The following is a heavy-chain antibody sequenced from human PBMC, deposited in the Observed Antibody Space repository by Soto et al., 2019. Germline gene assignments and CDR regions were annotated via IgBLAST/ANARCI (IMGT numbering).Heavy chain of an antibody. CDR1: GFTFSSYA. CDR2: ISYDGSNK. D-gene: IGHD6-6*01. J-gene: IGHJ4*02. V-gene: IGHV3-30-3*01. Sequence: WSLRLSCAASGFTFSSYAMHWVRQAPGKGLEWVAVISYDGSNKYYADSVKGRFTISRDNSKNTLYLQMNSLRAEDTAVYYCAIASSIAARPFDYWGQGTLVTVSS. CDR3: AIASSIAARPFDY.